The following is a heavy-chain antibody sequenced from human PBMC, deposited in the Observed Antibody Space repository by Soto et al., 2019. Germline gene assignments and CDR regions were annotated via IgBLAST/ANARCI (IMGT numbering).Heavy chain of an antibody. Sequence: SETLSLTCTVSGGSISSSDSYWGWIRQPSGKGLEWIANIYYSGNTLYNPSLKSRVTISLDKSKNQFSLKLSSVTAADTAVYYCARIHSPDDYDYVWGSYRYGWLDPWGQGTLVTFSS. D-gene: IGHD3-16*02. CDR3: ARIHSPDDYDYVWGSYRYGWLDP. V-gene: IGHV4-39*07. J-gene: IGHJ5*02. CDR2: IYYSGNT. CDR1: GGSISSSDSY.